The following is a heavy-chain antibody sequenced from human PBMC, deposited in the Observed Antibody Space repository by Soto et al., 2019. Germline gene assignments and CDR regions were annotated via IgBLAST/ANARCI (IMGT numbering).Heavy chain of an antibody. CDR3: ARHLTQQFLEWLLPPDY. CDR1: GFTFSSYA. Sequence: PGGSLRLSCAASGFTFSSYAMHWVRQAPGKGLEWVAVISYDGSNKYYADSVKGRFTISRDNSKNTLYLQMNSLRAEDTAVYYCARHLTQQFLEWLLPPDYWGQGTLVTVSS. CDR2: ISYDGSNK. D-gene: IGHD3-3*01. J-gene: IGHJ4*02. V-gene: IGHV3-30-3*01.